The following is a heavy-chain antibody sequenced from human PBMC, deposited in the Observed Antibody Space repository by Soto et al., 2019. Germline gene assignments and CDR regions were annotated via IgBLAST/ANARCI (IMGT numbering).Heavy chain of an antibody. CDR2: IWYDRSNK. D-gene: IGHD2-2*01. Sequence: GGSLRLSCAASGFTFSSYGMHWVRQAPGKGLERVAVIWYDRSNKYYAEYVKGRFTISRDNSKNTLYLQMNSLRAEDTAVYYCARAPDIVVVPAATNMDVWGKGTTVTVSS. V-gene: IGHV3-33*01. J-gene: IGHJ6*03. CDR1: GFTFSSYG. CDR3: ARAPDIVVVPAATNMDV.